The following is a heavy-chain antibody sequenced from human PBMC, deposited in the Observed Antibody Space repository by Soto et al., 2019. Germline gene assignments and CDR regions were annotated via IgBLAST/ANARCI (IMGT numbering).Heavy chain of an antibody. J-gene: IGHJ4*02. Sequence: ASVKVSCKASGYTFTSYAMHWVRQAPGQRLEWMGWINAGNGNTKYSQKFQGRVTITRDTSASTAYMELSSLRSEDTAVYYCARDLNYYDSSGYWYFDYWGQGTLVTVS. D-gene: IGHD3-22*01. CDR1: GYTFTSYA. CDR3: ARDLNYYDSSGYWYFDY. CDR2: INAGNGNT. V-gene: IGHV1-3*01.